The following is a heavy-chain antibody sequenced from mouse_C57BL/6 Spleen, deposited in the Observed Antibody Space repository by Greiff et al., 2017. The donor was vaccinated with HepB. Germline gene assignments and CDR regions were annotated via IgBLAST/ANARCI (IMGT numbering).Heavy chain of an antibody. CDR1: GYTFTDYE. D-gene: IGHD1-1*01. J-gene: IGHJ2*01. Sequence: QVQLKQSGAELVRPGASVTLSCKASGYTFTDYEMHWVKQTPVHGLEWIGAIDPETGGTAYNQKFKGKAILTADKSSSTAYMELRSLTSEDSAVYYCTRRTTVVDYFDYWGQGTTLTVSS. CDR3: TRRTTVVDYFDY. CDR2: IDPETGGT. V-gene: IGHV1-15*01.